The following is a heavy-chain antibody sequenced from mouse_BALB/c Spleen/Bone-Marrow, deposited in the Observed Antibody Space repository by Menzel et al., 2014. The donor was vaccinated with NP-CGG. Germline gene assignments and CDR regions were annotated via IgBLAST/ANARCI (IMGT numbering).Heavy chain of an antibody. J-gene: IGHJ1*01. CDR3: TSYGNYWYFDV. V-gene: IGHV3-1*02. D-gene: IGHD2-1*01. Sequence: VQLKHSGPDLVKPSQSLSLTCTVTGYSITSGYSWHWIRQFPGNKLERMGYIHHSGSTNYNPSLRSRISITRDTSKNQFFLHLNSVTTEDTATYYCTSYGNYWYFDVWGAGTTVTVSS. CDR2: IHHSGST. CDR1: GYSITSGYS.